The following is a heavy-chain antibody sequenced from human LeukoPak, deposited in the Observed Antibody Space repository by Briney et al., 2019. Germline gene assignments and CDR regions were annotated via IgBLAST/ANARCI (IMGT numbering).Heavy chain of an antibody. Sequence: PGRSLRLSCAASGFTFSSYAMSWVRQAPGKGLGWVSAISGSGGSTYYADSVKGRFTISRDNSKNTLYLQMNSLRAEDTAVYYCAKPGDYGDYFNYWGQGTLVTVSS. V-gene: IGHV3-23*01. CDR3: AKPGDYGDYFNY. CDR1: GFTFSSYA. D-gene: IGHD4-17*01. J-gene: IGHJ4*02. CDR2: ISGSGGST.